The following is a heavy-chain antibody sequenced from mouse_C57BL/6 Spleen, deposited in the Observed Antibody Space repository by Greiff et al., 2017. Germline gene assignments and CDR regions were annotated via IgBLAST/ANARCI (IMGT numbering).Heavy chain of an antibody. CDR3: TDYDGYYRYCDV. CDR1: GFTFSNYW. V-gene: IGHV6-3*01. D-gene: IGHD2-3*01. CDR2: IRLKSDNYAT. J-gene: IGHJ1*03. Sequence: EVKLVESGGGLVQPGGSMKLSCVASGFTFSNYWMNWVRQSPEKGLEWVAQIRLKSDNYATHYAESVKGRFTISRDDSKSSVYLQMNNIRAEDTGIYYCTDYDGYYRYCDVWGTGTTVTVSS.